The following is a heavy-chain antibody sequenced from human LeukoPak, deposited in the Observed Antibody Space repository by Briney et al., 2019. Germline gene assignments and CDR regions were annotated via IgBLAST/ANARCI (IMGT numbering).Heavy chain of an antibody. D-gene: IGHD4-17*01. CDR1: GFTFSSYS. CDR2: ISSSSSYI. CDR3: ARDLTVGGYMTTVTPAGY. V-gene: IGHV3-21*01. Sequence: GGSLRLSCAASGFTFSSYSMNWVRQAPGKGLEWVSSISSSSSYIYYADSVKGRLTISRDNAKNSLYLQMNSLRAEDTAVYYRARDLTVGGYMTTVTPAGYWGQGTLVTVSS. J-gene: IGHJ4*02.